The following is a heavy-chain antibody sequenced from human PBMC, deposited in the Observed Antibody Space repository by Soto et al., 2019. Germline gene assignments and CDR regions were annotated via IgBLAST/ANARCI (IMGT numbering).Heavy chain of an antibody. J-gene: IGHJ4*02. CDR2: ISSSSSTI. Sequence: GGSRRLSCAASGFTFSSYSMNWVRQAPGKGLEWVSYISSSSSTIYYADSVKGRFTISRDNAKNSLYLQMNSLRAEDTAIYYCARDLYSCSLDYWGQGTLVTVSS. CDR3: ARDLYSCSLDY. CDR1: GFTFSSYS. V-gene: IGHV3-48*01. D-gene: IGHD1-26*01.